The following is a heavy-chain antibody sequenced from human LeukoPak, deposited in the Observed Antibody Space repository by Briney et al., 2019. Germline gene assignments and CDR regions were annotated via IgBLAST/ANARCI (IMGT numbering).Heavy chain of an antibody. V-gene: IGHV3-21*01. CDR3: ARDSPAFGDAFDI. J-gene: IGHJ3*02. CDR2: ISSSSSYI. Sequence: GGSLRLSCAASGFTFSSYSMNWVRQAPGKGLEWVSSISSSSSYIYYADSVKGRFTISRDNAKNSLYLQVNSLRAEDTAVYYCARDSPAFGDAFDIWGQGTMVTVSS. CDR1: GFTFSSYS. D-gene: IGHD2-2*01.